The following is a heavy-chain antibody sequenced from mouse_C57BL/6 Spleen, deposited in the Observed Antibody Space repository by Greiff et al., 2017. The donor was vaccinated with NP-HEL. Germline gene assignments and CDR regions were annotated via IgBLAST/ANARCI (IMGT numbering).Heavy chain of an antibody. J-gene: IGHJ2*01. CDR1: GYAFTNYL. V-gene: IGHV1-54*01. D-gene: IGHD1-1*01. Sequence: QVQLQQSGAELVRPGTSVKVSCKASGYAFTNYLIEWVKQRPGQGLEWIGVINPGSGGTNYNEKFKGKATLTADKSSSTAYMQLSSLTSEDSAVYFCARSPSTVVASNWGQGTTLTVSS. CDR2: INPGSGGT. CDR3: ARSPSTVVASN.